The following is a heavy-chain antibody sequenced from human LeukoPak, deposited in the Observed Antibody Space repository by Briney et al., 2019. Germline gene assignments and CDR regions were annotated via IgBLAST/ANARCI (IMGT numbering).Heavy chain of an antibody. J-gene: IGHJ6*02. Sequence: GGSLRLSCAASGFTFSSNYMSWVRQAPGKGLEWVSSISSRSSYIYYADSVKGRFTISRDNAKNSLFLQMNSLRAEDTAVYYCARESVVGGMDVWGQGTTVIVSS. V-gene: IGHV3-21*01. CDR2: ISSRSSYI. CDR3: ARESVVGGMDV. D-gene: IGHD2-15*01. CDR1: GFTFSSNY.